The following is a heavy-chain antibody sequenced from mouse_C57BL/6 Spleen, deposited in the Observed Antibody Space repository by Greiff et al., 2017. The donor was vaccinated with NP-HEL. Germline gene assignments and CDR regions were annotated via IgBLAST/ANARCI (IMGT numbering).Heavy chain of an antibody. J-gene: IGHJ1*03. Sequence: QVQLQQSGPELVKPGASVKISCKASGYAFSSSWMNWVKQRPGKGLEWIGRIYPGDGDTNYNGKFKGKATLTADKSSSTAYMQLSSLTSEDSTVYFCARGGGVWYFDVWGTGTTVTVSS. V-gene: IGHV1-82*01. CDR3: ARGGGVWYFDV. CDR1: GYAFSSSW. CDR2: IYPGDGDT.